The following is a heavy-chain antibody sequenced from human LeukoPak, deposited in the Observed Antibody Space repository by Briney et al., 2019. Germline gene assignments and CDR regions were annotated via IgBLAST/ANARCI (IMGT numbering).Heavy chain of an antibody. CDR2: ISGSGGST. J-gene: IGHJ4*02. D-gene: IGHD2-2*01. Sequence: PGGSLRLSCAASGFTFSSYAMSWVRQAQGKGPARVPAISGSGGSTYYADSVKGRFTISRDNSKNTLYLQMNSLRAEDTAVYYCAKKEDIVVVPAAPSDYWGQGTLVTVSS. CDR1: GFTFSSYA. CDR3: AKKEDIVVVPAAPSDY. V-gene: IGHV3-23*01.